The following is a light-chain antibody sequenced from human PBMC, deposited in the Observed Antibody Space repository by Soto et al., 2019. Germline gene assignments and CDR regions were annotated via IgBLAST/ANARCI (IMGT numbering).Light chain of an antibody. Sequence: EIVVTQSPGTLSSSPGERATLSCRASQSVTSNYLAWYQQKTGQAPRLLIFGASIRATGLPDRLSGGGSGTDLTLTIARLEPEDFAVYYCQKYGSSPGTCGQGTKVDI. CDR2: GAS. J-gene: IGKJ1*01. V-gene: IGKV3-20*01. CDR1: QSVTSNY. CDR3: QKYGSSPGT.